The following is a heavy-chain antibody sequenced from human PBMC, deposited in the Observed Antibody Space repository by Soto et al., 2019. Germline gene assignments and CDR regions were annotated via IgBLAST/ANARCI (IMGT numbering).Heavy chain of an antibody. J-gene: IGHJ6*03. CDR2: IDKDGTDS. D-gene: IGHD3-10*01. Sequence: EVQLVESGGGLVQPGGSLRLSCAASEFTFSGRSVHWVRQAPGKGLVWVSGIDKDGTDSTYADSVKGRFTSSRDNAKNTVYLPMNSLRVEDTAVYYCARGWFGPDVWGKGTTVTVSS. CDR1: EFTFSGRS. CDR3: ARGWFGPDV. V-gene: IGHV3-74*01.